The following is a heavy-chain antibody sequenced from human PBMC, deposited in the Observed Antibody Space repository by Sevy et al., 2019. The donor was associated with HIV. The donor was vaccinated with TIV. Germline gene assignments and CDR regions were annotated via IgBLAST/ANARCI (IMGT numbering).Heavy chain of an antibody. Sequence: ESLKISCAASGFPFSKYSMSWIRQTPGKGLEWVATFSFGCGQINYADSVKGRFTISRDDSRNTFYLQMNSLRSDDTAIYYCAREGCTRPHDYWGQGTVVTVSS. CDR3: AREGCTRPHDY. V-gene: IGHV3-21*04. CDR1: GFPFSKYS. J-gene: IGHJ4*02. CDR2: FSFGCGQI. D-gene: IGHD2-8*01.